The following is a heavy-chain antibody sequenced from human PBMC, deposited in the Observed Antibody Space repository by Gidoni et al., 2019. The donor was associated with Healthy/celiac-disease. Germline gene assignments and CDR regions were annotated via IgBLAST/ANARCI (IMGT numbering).Heavy chain of an antibody. V-gene: IGHV3-48*01. J-gene: IGHJ4*02. CDR3: ARDQAQWLAPFDY. CDR2: ISSSSSTR. CDR1: GFTFSSYS. D-gene: IGHD6-19*01. Sequence: EVQLVESGGGLVQPGGSLSLSCAASGFTFSSYSMNWVRQAPGKGLEWVSYISSSSSTRYYADSVKGRFTISRENAKNSLYLQMNSLRAEDTAVYYCARDQAQWLAPFDYWGQGTLVTVSS.